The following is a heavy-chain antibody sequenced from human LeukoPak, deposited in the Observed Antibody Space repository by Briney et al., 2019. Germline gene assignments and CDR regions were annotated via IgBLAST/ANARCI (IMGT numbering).Heavy chain of an antibody. CDR2: IYYSGST. D-gene: IGHD1-26*01. CDR1: GGSISSGDYY. CDR3: ARAGSYYEYYFDY. V-gene: IGHV4-30-4*01. J-gene: IGHJ4*02. Sequence: PSQTLSLTCTVSGGSISSGDYYWSWIRQPPGKGLEWIGYIYYSGSTYYNPSLKSRVTISVDTSKNQFSLKLSSVTAADTAVYYCARAGSYYEYYFDYWGQGTLVTVSS.